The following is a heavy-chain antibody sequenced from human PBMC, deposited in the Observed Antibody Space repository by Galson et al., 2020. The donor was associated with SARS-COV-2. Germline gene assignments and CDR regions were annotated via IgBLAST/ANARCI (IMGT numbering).Heavy chain of an antibody. Sequence: SGPTLVKPTQTLTLTCAFSGFSLSTTGVGVGWIRQPPGKALEWLALIYWDDDKRYSPSLKSRLTITKDTSKNQVVLIMTNMDPVDTATYYCAHRPFGSNYVDYWGQGTLVTVSS. CDR1: GFSLSTTGVG. CDR2: IYWDDDK. CDR3: AHRPFGSNYVDY. D-gene: IGHD3-10*01. J-gene: IGHJ4*02. V-gene: IGHV2-5*02.